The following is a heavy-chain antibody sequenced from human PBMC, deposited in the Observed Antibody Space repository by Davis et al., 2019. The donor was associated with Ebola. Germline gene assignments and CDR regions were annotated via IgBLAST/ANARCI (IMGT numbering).Heavy chain of an antibody. CDR1: GGSFSGYY. V-gene: IGHV4-31*11. CDR3: ARDGGSSGWYYFDY. CDR2: IYYSGST. Sequence: MPSETLSLTCAVYGGSFSGYYWSWIRQHPGKGLEWIGYIYYSGSTYYNPSLKSRVTISVDTSKNQFSLKLSSVTAADTAVYYCARDGGSSGWYYFDYWGQGTLVTVSS. D-gene: IGHD6-19*01. J-gene: IGHJ4*02.